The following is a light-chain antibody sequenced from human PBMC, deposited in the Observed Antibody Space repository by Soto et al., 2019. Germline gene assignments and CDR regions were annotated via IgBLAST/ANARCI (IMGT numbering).Light chain of an antibody. CDR1: QTINKD. Sequence: EIVMTQSPATLSVSPGERAVLSCRASQTINKDLAWYQQKPGQGPRLLIYGASTRATGIPARFSGSGSGTEFTLTISSLQSEDFAVYYCQQFDHWRLSFGGGIKVEFK. V-gene: IGKV3-15*01. CDR2: GAS. J-gene: IGKJ4*01. CDR3: QQFDHWRLS.